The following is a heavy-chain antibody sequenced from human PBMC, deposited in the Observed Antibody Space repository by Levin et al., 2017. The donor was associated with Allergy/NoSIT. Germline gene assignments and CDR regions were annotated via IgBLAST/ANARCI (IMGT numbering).Heavy chain of an antibody. D-gene: IGHD6-19*01. CDR1: GFTFSSYG. CDR2: ISYDGSNK. CDR3: AKGFRWLVRSYLDY. V-gene: IGHV3-30*18. J-gene: IGHJ4*02. Sequence: GGSLRLSCAASGFTFSSYGMHWVRQAPGKGLEWVAVISYDGSNKYYADSVKGRFTISRDNSKNTLYLQMNSLRAEDTAVYYCAKGFRWLVRSYLDYWGQGTLVTVSS.